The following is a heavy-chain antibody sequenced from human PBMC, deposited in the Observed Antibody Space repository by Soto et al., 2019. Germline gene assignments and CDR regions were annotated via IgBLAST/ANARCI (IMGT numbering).Heavy chain of an antibody. D-gene: IGHD2-2*01. CDR3: AREIVVARGASYFDY. CDR2: ISGSGGRT. J-gene: IGHJ4*02. CDR1: GFTFSSYA. Sequence: GGSLRLSCAASGFTFSSYAMSWVRQAPGKGLEWVSAISGSGGRTYYAGSVKGRFTISRNNSKNTLYLQMNSLRAEDTAVYYCAREIVVARGASYFDYRGPGTLVTVSS. V-gene: IGHV3-23*01.